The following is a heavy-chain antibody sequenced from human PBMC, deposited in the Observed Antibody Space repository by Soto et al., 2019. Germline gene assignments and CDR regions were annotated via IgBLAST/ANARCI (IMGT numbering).Heavy chain of an antibody. CDR1: GFTFSDYY. V-gene: IGHV3-11*06. CDR2: ISGSRNYT. CDR3: ARGHNYDNGGYQYFDY. D-gene: IGHD3-22*01. J-gene: IGHJ4*01. Sequence: QVQLVESGGGLVKPGGSLRLPCAASGFTFSDYYMTWIRQAPGKGLKWVSFISGSRNYTDYADSVKGRFTISRDNAKNSLYLEMKSLRVEDTAVYYCARGHNYDNGGYQYFDYWGHGTLVTVSS.